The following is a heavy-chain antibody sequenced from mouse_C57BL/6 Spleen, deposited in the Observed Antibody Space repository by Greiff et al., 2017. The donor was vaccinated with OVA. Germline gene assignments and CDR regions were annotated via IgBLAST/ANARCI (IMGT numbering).Heavy chain of an antibody. Sequence: QVQLQQSGAELVRPGASVTLSCKASGYTFTDYEMHWVKQTPVHGLEWIGAIDPETGGTAYNQKFKGKAILTADKSSSTAYMELRSLTSEDSAVYYCTRRYGSSYRYFDVWGTGTTVTVSS. CDR3: TRRYGSSYRYFDV. CDR1: GYTFTDYE. V-gene: IGHV1-15*01. D-gene: IGHD1-1*01. CDR2: IDPETGGT. J-gene: IGHJ1*03.